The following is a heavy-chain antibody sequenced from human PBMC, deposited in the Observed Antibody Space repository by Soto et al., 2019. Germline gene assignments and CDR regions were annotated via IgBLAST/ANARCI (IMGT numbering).Heavy chain of an antibody. CDR1: LGFFSVYY. V-gene: IGHV4-34*01. D-gene: IGHD6-13*01. CDR2: INHSGNT. CDR3: ASSRAAVLNGSYHPDMDV. Sequence: PSETRCFTCFLCLGFFSVYYWNRIRQPPGNGLELIGEINHSGNTNYNPSRKSRVTISVDTSNNQLSLKLNSVTAADTAVYYCASSRAAVLNGSYHPDMDVWGQGTPVTVSS. J-gene: IGHJ6*01.